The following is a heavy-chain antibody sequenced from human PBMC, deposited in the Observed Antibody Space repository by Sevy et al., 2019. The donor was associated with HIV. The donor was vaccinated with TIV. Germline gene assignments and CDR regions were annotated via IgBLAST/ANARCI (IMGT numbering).Heavy chain of an antibody. D-gene: IGHD6-13*01. J-gene: IGHJ1*01. Sequence: ASVKVSCKASGYSFTTYVLNWVRQAPGQGLEWMGWIDTNTGNPTYAQAFTGRFVFSLDTSVSTAYLQISSLKVEDTAVYYCARTPPATSFLVPRGFQHWGQGTLVTVSS. V-gene: IGHV7-4-1*02. CDR3: ARTPPATSFLVPRGFQH. CDR2: IDTNTGNP. CDR1: GYSFTTYV.